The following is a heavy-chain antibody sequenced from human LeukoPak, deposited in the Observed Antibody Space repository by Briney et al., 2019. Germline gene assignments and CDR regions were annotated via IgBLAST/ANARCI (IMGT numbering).Heavy chain of an antibody. CDR2: ISSSSSYI. CDR3: ARDPCGGDCYGTDY. CDR1: GFTFSSHS. V-gene: IGHV3-21*01. J-gene: IGHJ4*02. D-gene: IGHD2-21*02. Sequence: GGSLRLSCAASGFTFSSHSMNWVRQAPGKGLEWVSSISSSSSYIYYADSVKGRFTISRDNAKNSLYLQMNSLRAEDTAVYYCARDPCGGDCYGTDYWGQGTLVTVSS.